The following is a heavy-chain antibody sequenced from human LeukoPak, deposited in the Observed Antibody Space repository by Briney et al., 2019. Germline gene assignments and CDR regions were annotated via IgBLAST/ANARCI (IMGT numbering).Heavy chain of an antibody. V-gene: IGHV3-73*01. CDR2: IRSKAKSYAT. D-gene: IGHD2-21*01. Sequence: GGSLRLSCAASGLTFSGSAMHRVPQAYGKGLKWGGRIRSKAKSYATAYAASVKGRFTISRDDSKNTAYLQMNSLKTEDTAVYYCTSFVGVNYWGQGTLVTVSS. CDR1: GLTFSGSA. CDR3: TSFVGVNY. J-gene: IGHJ4*02.